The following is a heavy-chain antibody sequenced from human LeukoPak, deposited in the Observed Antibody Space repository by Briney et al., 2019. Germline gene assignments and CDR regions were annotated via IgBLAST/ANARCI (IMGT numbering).Heavy chain of an antibody. CDR1: GFTFSTYA. J-gene: IGHJ6*02. CDR2: ISGSGGST. D-gene: IGHD5/OR15-5a*01. V-gene: IGHV3-23*01. CDR3: AKGVVPEV. Sequence: PGGSLSLSCAACGFTFSTYAMSWVRHAPGKGLEWLSGISGSGGSTFYADSVKGRFTISRDNSKNTLYLQMNSLRVEDTGVYYCAKGVVPEVWGQGTTVTVSS.